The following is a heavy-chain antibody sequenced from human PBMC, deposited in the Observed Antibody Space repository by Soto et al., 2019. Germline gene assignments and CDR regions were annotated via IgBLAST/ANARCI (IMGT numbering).Heavy chain of an antibody. CDR3: ARHVFSTQWLGHYYMDV. D-gene: IGHD6-19*01. J-gene: IGHJ6*03. CDR1: GYSFTSYW. V-gene: IGHV5-51*01. CDR2: IYPGDSDT. Sequence: EVQLVQSGAEVKKPGESLKISCKGSGYSFTSYWIGWVRQMPGKGLEWMGIIYPGDSDTRYSPSFQGQVTISADKSISAAYLQWSSLKASDTAMYYCARHVFSTQWLGHYYMDVWGKGTTVTVSS.